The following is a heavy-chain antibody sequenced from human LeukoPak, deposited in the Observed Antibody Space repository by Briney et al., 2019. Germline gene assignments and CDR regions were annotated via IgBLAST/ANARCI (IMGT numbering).Heavy chain of an antibody. CDR2: IYSGGST. D-gene: IGHD3-10*01. V-gene: IGHV3-53*01. J-gene: IGHJ4*02. CDR3: ARDVDGFGELYPDLHYFDY. Sequence: GGSLRLSCAASGFTVSSNYMSWVRQAPGKGLEWVSVIYSGGSTYYADSVKGRFTISRDNSKNTLYLQMNSLRAEDTAVYYCARDVDGFGELYPDLHYFDYWGQGTLVTVSS. CDR1: GFTVSSNY.